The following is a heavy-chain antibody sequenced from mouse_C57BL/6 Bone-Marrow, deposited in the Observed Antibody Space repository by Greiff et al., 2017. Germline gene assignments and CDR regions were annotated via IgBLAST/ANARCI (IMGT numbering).Heavy chain of an antibody. CDR2: IDPSDSYT. CDR1: GYTFTSYW. V-gene: IGHV1-69*01. D-gene: IGHD2-3*01. J-gene: IGHJ3*01. CDR3: ARDGYYDWVWFAY. Sequence: QVQLQQPGAELVMPGASVKLSCKASGYTFTSYWMHWVKQRPGQGLEWIGDIDPSDSYTNYNQKFKGKSTLTVDKSSSTAYMQLSSLSSEDSAVYYCARDGYYDWVWFAYWGQGTLVTVSA.